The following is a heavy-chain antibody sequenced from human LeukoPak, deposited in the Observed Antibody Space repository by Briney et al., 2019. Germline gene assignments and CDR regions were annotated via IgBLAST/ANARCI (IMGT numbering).Heavy chain of an antibody. D-gene: IGHD1-26*01. CDR2: IKEDGSEK. CDR3: AAGWGFDY. CDR1: GFTFSSYW. V-gene: IGHV3-7*01. Sequence: PGGSLRLSCAASGFTFSSYWMSWVRQAPGKGLEWVANIKEDGSEKYYVDSVKGRFTISRDNAKNTLYLQMNSLRAEDTAMYYCAAGWGFDYWGQGTLVTVSS. J-gene: IGHJ4*02.